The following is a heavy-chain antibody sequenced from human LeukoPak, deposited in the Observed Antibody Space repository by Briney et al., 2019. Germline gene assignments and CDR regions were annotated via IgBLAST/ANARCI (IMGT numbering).Heavy chain of an antibody. D-gene: IGHD3-10*01. CDR3: ARDRITMVRGVPQDYYYGMDV. V-gene: IGHV4-31*03. J-gene: IGHJ6*04. CDR1: GGSISSGGYY. CDR2: IYYSGST. Sequence: PSQTLSLTCTVSGGSISSGGYYWIWIRQHPGKGLEWIGYIYYSGSTYYNPYLESRVTISVDTSKNQFSLKLCSVTAADTAVYYCARDRITMVRGVPQDYYYGMDVWGKGTTVTVSS.